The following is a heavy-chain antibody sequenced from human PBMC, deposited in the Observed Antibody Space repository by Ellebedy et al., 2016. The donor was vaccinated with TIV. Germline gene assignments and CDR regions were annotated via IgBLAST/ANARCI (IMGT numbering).Heavy chain of an antibody. Sequence: ASVKVSCKASGGTFSSYAISWVRQAPGQGLEWMGGIIPIFGTANYAQKFQGRVTITADESTSTAYMELSSLRSEDTAVYYCARGIGVLDRTDYYYNGMDVWGQGTTVTVSS. CDR3: ARGIGVLDRTDYYYNGMDV. J-gene: IGHJ6*02. CDR1: GGTFSSYA. V-gene: IGHV1-69*13. CDR2: IIPIFGTA. D-gene: IGHD1-14*01.